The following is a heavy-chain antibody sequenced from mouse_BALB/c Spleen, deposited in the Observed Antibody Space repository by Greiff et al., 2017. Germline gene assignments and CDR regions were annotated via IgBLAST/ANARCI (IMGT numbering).Heavy chain of an antibody. D-gene: IGHD2-14*01. CDR1: GFTFSSFG. J-gene: IGHJ2*01. CDR3: ARGYDRIYFDY. CDR2: ISSGSSTI. Sequence: EVKVVESGGGLVQPGGSRKLSCAASGFTFSSFGMHWVRQAPEKGLEWVAYISSGSSTIYYADTVKGRFTISRDNPKNTLFLQMTSLRSEDTAMYYCARGYDRIYFDYWGQGTTLTVSS. V-gene: IGHV5-17*02.